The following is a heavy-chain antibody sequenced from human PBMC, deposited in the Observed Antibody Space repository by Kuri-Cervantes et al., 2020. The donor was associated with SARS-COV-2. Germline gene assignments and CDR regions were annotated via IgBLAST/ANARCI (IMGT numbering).Heavy chain of an antibody. V-gene: IGHV5-51*01. J-gene: IGHJ4*02. CDR2: IYPGDSDT. Sequence: GESLKISCTGPESSFTSYWIGWVRQMPGKGLEWMGTIYPGDSDTRYSPSFQGQVTISADKSISTAYLQWSSLKASDTAMYYCTRRGHYYDSSGYYYYFDYWGQGTLVTVSS. D-gene: IGHD3-22*01. CDR3: TRRGHYYDSSGYYYYFDY. CDR1: ESSFTSYW.